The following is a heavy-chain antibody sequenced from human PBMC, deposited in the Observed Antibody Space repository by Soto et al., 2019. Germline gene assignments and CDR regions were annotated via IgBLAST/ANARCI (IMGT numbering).Heavy chain of an antibody. CDR1: GFTLSSYA. J-gene: IGHJ6*02. D-gene: IGHD4-17*01. CDR2: ISGSGGST. CDR3: VKDKVDYGNYYGMDV. Sequence: GGPLRLSCTASGFTLSSYAMSWVRQAREKGLEWVSAISGSGGSTYYADSVKGRFTISRDNSKNTLYLQMNSLRAEDTDVYYCVKDKVDYGNYYGMDVGGQGTTVTVSS. V-gene: IGHV3-23*01.